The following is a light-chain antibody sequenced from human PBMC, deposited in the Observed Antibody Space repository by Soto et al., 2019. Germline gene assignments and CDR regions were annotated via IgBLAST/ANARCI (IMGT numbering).Light chain of an antibody. CDR3: QQRSNWPT. V-gene: IGKV3D-11*02. J-gene: IGKJ5*01. CDR2: DAS. Sequence: EFVLTQSPATLSLSPGKRVTLFCRASQSVSRFFGWYKQKPGPAPRLLIFDASNRAPGIPARFSGSGPGTDFSLTISSLEPEDFAVYYCQQRSNWPTFGPGTRLEIK. CDR1: QSVSRF.